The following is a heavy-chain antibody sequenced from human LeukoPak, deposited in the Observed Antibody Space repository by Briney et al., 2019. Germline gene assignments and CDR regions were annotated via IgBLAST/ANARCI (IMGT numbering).Heavy chain of an antibody. D-gene: IGHD3-10*01. CDR2: ISRSGGST. CDR3: AKRLYGSGSYYMDV. J-gene: IGHJ6*03. Sequence: PGGSLRLSRAASGFTFSSYAMSWVRQAPGKGLEWISAISRSGGSTYYADSVKGRFTISRDNSKNTLYLQMNSLRAEDTAVYYCAKRLYGSGSYYMDVWGKGTTVTVSS. CDR1: GFTFSSYA. V-gene: IGHV3-23*01.